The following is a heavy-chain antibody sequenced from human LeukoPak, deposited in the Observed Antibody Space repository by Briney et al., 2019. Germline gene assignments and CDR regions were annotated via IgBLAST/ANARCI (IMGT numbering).Heavy chain of an antibody. V-gene: IGHV1-2*02. CDR1: GYTFTDYY. Sequence: ASVKVSCKASGYTFTDYYIHWVRQAPGQGLKWMGWIHPNTVVTNSDQKFQGRVTLTRDTSINTAYMELSRLRSDDTALYYCARGTKDILGPVDYWGQGTLVTVSS. CDR2: IHPNTVVT. CDR3: ARGTKDILGPVDY. D-gene: IGHD1-26*01. J-gene: IGHJ4*02.